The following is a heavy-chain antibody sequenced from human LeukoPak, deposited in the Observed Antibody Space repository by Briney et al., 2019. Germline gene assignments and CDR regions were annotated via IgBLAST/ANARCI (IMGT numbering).Heavy chain of an antibody. CDR1: GFTFSSYA. Sequence: GGSLRLSCAASGFTFSSYAMHWVRQAPGKGLEWVAVISYDGSNKYYADSVKGRFTISRDNSKNTLYLQMNSLRAEDTAVYYCARDPSFDYWGQGTLVTVSS. CDR3: ARDPSFDY. J-gene: IGHJ4*02. V-gene: IGHV3-30*04. CDR2: ISYDGSNK.